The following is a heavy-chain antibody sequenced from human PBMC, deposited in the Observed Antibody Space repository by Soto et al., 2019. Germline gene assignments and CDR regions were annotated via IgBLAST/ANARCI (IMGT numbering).Heavy chain of an antibody. CDR2: IIPFFGTA. CDR3: AKSAPMDAGDKYYYDF. Sequence: ASVKVSCTASGGTFSTFGMSWVRQAPGQGLEWMGGIIPFFGTARYSQKFGDRITITADESTNTVSMDLRSLTSEDTAIYYCAKSAPMDAGDKYYYDFWGQGALVTSPQ. D-gene: IGHD3-10*01. J-gene: IGHJ4*02. V-gene: IGHV1-69*13. CDR1: GGTFSTFG.